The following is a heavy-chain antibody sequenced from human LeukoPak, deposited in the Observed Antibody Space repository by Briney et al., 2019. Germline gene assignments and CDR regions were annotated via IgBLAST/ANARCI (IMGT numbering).Heavy chain of an antibody. D-gene: IGHD3-22*01. V-gene: IGHV4-34*01. Sequence: NPSETLSLTCAVYGGSFSGYYWSWLRQPPGKGLEWIGEINHSGSTNYNPSLKSRVTISVDTSKNQFSLKLSSVTAADTAVYYCARAEYDSSGYPLDYWGQGTLVTVSS. J-gene: IGHJ4*02. CDR2: INHSGST. CDR1: GGSFSGYY. CDR3: ARAEYDSSGYPLDY.